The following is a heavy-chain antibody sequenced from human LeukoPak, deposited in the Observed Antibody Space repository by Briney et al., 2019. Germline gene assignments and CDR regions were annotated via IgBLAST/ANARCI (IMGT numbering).Heavy chain of an antibody. V-gene: IGHV4-59*01. CDR2: IYYSGST. CDR3: ARDGPRVGLDCGGDCYYWYFDI. J-gene: IGHJ2*01. CDR1: GVSIGYYY. D-gene: IGHD2-21*02. Sequence: PSETLSLTCTVSGVSIGYYYWSWIRQPPGKGLEWIGYIYYSGSTNYNPSLKSRVTISVDTSKNQFSLKLNSVTAADTAVYYCARDGPRVGLDCGGDCYYWYFDIWGRGTLVTVSS.